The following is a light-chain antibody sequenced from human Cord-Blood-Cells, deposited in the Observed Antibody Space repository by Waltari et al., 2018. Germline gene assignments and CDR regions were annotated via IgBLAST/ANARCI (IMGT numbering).Light chain of an antibody. CDR1: QCISSY. CDR3: QQYYSYPFT. Sequence: AIRMTQSPSSFSASTGDRVTLTCRASQCISSYLAWYQQKPGKAPKLLIYAASTLQSGVPSRFSGSGSGTDSPLTISCLQSEDFATYYCQQYYSYPFTFGPGTKVDIK. J-gene: IGKJ3*01. V-gene: IGKV1-8*01. CDR2: AAS.